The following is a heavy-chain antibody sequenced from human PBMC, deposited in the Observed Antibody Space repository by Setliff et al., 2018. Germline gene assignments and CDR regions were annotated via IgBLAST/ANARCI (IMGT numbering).Heavy chain of an antibody. V-gene: IGHV4-38-2*02. Sequence: TSETLSLTCGVSGSSISNDYYWGWIRQPPGKGLEWIGYIYHNGNTNFNSSLKTRVTMSVDTSKNRFALNLTSVTAADTAVYYCVRDRTAYSYGLDVWGQGTTVTVSS. CDR3: VRDRTAYSYGLDV. CDR1: GSSISNDYY. J-gene: IGHJ6*02. CDR2: IYHNGNT. D-gene: IGHD5-18*01.